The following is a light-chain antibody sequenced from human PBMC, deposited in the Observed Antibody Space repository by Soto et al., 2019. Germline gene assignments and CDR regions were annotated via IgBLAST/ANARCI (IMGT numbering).Light chain of an antibody. J-gene: IGLJ2*01. V-gene: IGLV1-47*02. CDR1: SSNIGSNY. CDR2: SNN. Sequence: QAVVTQPPSASGTPGQRVTISCSGSSSNIGSNYVYWYQQLPGTAPKLLIYSNNQRPSGVPDRFSGSKSGTSASLAISGLQSEDEADYYCAAWDDSLSVVFGGGTKLTVL. CDR3: AAWDDSLSVV.